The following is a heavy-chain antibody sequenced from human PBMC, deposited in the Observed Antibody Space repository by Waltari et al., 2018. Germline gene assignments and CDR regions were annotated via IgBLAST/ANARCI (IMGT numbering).Heavy chain of an antibody. CDR3: AGTATAFLDS. Sequence: QLAESGGGLVQPGQYLRLSCTVSGFRLSASVLHWIRQPPGKSPEWLASVSSGGDNHFYADSVKGRFVISTDNSKRMLFLQMKNLRRNDTAVYFCAGTATAFLDSWGQGTLVTVAS. CDR2: VSSGGDNH. V-gene: IGHV3-33*05. CDR1: GFRLSASV. D-gene: IGHD2-21*02. J-gene: IGHJ1*01.